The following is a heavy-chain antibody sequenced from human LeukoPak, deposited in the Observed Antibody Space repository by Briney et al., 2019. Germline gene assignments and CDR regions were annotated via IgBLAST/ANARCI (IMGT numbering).Heavy chain of an antibody. V-gene: IGHV4-39*07. CDR1: GGSISSSSYY. D-gene: IGHD6-6*01. CDR2: IYYSGST. J-gene: IGHJ5*02. CDR3: AREHSTSTDAGGFDP. Sequence: ETLSLTCTVSGGSISSSSYYWGWIRQPPGKGLEWIGSIYYSGSTYYNPSLKSRVTISVDRSKNQFSLNLNSVTAADTAVYYCAREHSTSTDAGGFDPWGQGTLVTVSS.